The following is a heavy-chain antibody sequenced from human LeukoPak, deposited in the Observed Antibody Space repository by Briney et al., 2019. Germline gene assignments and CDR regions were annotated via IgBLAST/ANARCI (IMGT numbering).Heavy chain of an antibody. CDR1: GFTFSVYS. CDR3: ARTDAFDI. V-gene: IGHV3-48*01. Sequence: GGSLRLSCAASGFTFSVYSMNWVRQAPGKGLEWVSYISGGSDTIYFADSVKGRFTISRDNAKHSLYLQMNSLRAEDTALYYCARTDAFDIWGQGTMVTVSS. CDR2: ISGGSDTI. J-gene: IGHJ3*02.